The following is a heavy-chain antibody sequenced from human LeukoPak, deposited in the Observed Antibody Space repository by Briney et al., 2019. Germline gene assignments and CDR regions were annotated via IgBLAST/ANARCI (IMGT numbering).Heavy chain of an antibody. Sequence: SSETLSLTCAVSGGSISSGGYSWSWIRQPPGKGLEWIGYVWHSGSTYYNASLKSRVTISIDRSKNQFSLKLSSVTAADTAVYYCARERRDSSGYYFDYWGQGTLVTVSS. CDR3: ARERRDSSGYYFDY. J-gene: IGHJ4*02. V-gene: IGHV4-30-2*01. CDR1: GGSISSGGYS. D-gene: IGHD3-22*01. CDR2: VWHSGST.